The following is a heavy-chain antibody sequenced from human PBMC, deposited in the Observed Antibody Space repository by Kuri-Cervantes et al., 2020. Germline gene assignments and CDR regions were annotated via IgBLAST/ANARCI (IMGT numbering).Heavy chain of an antibody. Sequence: LSLTCAVYGGSFSGYYWSWVRQAPGKGLEWVAVISHDGSNTYYADSVKGRFTISRDNSKNTLYVQMNSLRHEDTAVYYCARPGHCSGGSCQRAFDIWGPGTMVTVSS. CDR1: GGSFSGYY. CDR2: ISHDGSNT. J-gene: IGHJ3*02. D-gene: IGHD2-15*01. CDR3: ARPGHCSGGSCQRAFDI. V-gene: IGHV3-30-3*01.